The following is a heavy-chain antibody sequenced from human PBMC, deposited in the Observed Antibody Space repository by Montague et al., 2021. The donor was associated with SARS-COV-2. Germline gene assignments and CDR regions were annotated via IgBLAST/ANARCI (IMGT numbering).Heavy chain of an antibody. Sequence: SETLSLTCTVSGASVSGSGYYWGWIRQPPGKGLEWIGSLNYGGNAYYNPSLMSRVTISVDTSKNQFSLRLESVTAADTAVYYCARPGGFSGKALGAFDVWGQGTVVTVSS. J-gene: IGHJ3*01. V-gene: IGHV4-39*01. CDR3: ARPGGFSGKALGAFDV. CDR2: LNYGGNA. CDR1: GASVSGSGYY. D-gene: IGHD6-19*01.